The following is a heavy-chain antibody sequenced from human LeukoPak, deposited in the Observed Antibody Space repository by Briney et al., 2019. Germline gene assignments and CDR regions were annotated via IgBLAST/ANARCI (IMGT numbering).Heavy chain of an antibody. J-gene: IGHJ3*02. CDR2: INSDGSIT. CDR1: GFTFSSYW. D-gene: IGHD6-19*01. V-gene: IGHV3-74*01. Sequence: GGSLRLSCAASGFTFSSYWMHWVRQAPGKGLVWVSRINSDGSITSYADSVKGRFTISRDNAKNTLYLQMNSLRAEDTAVYYCARDGVAGYSSGWYGNDAFDIWGQGTMVTVSS. CDR3: ARDGVAGYSSGWYGNDAFDI.